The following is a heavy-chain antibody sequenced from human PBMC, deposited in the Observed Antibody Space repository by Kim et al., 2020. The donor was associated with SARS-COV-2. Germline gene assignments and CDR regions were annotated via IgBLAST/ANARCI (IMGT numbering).Heavy chain of an antibody. J-gene: IGHJ4*02. CDR1: GGSFSGYY. CDR2: INHSGST. CDR3: AGGDLGVPAGY. Sequence: SETLSLTCAVYGGSFSGYYWSWIRQPPGKGLEWIGEINHSGSTNYNPSLKSRVTISVDTSKNQFSLKLSSVTAADTAVYYCAGGDLGVPAGYWGQGTLVTVSS. V-gene: IGHV4-34*01. D-gene: IGHD2-2*01.